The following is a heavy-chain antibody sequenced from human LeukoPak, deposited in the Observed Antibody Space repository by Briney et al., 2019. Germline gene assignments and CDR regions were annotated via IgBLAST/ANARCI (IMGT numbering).Heavy chain of an antibody. CDR1: GYTFTSYD. D-gene: IGHD2-2*01. V-gene: IGHV1-8*01. CDR3: ARDGCSSTSCYGTIDY. CDR2: MNPNSGNT. J-gene: IGHJ4*02. Sequence: ASVKVSCKASGYTFTSYDINWVRQATGQGLEWMGWMNPNSGNTGYAQKFQGRVTMTRNTSISTAYMELSSLRSEDTAVYYCARDGCSSTSCYGTIDYWGQGTLVTVSS.